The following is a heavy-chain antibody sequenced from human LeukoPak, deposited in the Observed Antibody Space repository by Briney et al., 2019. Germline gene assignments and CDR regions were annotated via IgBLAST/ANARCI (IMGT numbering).Heavy chain of an antibody. J-gene: IGHJ4*02. Sequence: GASVKVSCKASGGTFSSYAISWVRQAPGQGLEWMGGIIPIFGTANYAQKFQGRVTITADESTSTAYMELSSLRSEDTAVYYCARAVNYDSSGYYYGYYFDYWDQGTLVTVSS. CDR3: ARAVNYDSSGYYYGYYFDY. D-gene: IGHD3-22*01. V-gene: IGHV1-69*01. CDR2: IIPIFGTA. CDR1: GGTFSSYA.